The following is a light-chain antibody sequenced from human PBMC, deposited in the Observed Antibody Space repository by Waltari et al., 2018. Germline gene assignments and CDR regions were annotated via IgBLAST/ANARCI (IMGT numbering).Light chain of an antibody. V-gene: IGKV3-11*01. CDR2: DAS. Sequence: EIVLTQSPATLSLSPGERATLSCRASQSVSSYLAWYQQKPGQAPRLLIYDASSRATGIPARFSGSGSGTDFTLTISSLEPEDFAVYYCLQRSNWPQTFGQGTKLEIK. CDR1: QSVSSY. J-gene: IGKJ2*01. CDR3: LQRSNWPQT.